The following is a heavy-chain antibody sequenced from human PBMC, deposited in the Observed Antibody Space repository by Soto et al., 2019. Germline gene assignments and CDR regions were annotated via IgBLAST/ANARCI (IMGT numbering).Heavy chain of an antibody. V-gene: IGHV5-10-1*01. J-gene: IGHJ3*02. CDR3: ARPLSYSLDAFDI. CDR2: IDPYDSYT. Sequence: GESLKISCKGSGYNFNNYWINWVRQMPGKGLEWMGRIDPYDSYTNYSPSFQGHVTISVDTSISTAYLQWSSLKASDTAMYYCARPLSYSLDAFDIWGQGTMVTVSS. D-gene: IGHD5-18*01. CDR1: GYNFNNYW.